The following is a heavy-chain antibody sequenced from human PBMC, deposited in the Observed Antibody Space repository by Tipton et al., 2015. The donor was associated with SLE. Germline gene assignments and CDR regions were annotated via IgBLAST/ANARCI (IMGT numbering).Heavy chain of an antibody. V-gene: IGHV4-39*07. CDR1: GGSISSSSYY. D-gene: IGHD3-3*01. Sequence: TLSLTCTVSGGSISSSSYYWGWIRQPPGKGLEWIVSIYYSGSTYYNPSLKSRVTISVDTSKNQFSRKLSSVTAADTAVYYCARDTIFGVAHWGQGTLVTVSS. CDR2: IYYSGST. J-gene: IGHJ4*02. CDR3: ARDTIFGVAH.